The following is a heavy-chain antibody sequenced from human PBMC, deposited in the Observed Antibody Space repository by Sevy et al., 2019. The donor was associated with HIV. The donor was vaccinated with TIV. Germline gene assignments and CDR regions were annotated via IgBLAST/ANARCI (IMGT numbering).Heavy chain of an antibody. CDR2: IRYDGSNK. CDR3: AKDKAGTTLGLFDP. J-gene: IGHJ5*02. D-gene: IGHD1-7*01. Sequence: GGSLRLSCAASGFTFSSYGMYWVRQAPGKGLEWVAFIRYDGSNKYYADSVKGRFTISRDNSKNTLYLQMNSLRAEDTAVYYCAKDKAGTTLGLFDPWGQGTLVTVSS. CDR1: GFTFSSYG. V-gene: IGHV3-30*02.